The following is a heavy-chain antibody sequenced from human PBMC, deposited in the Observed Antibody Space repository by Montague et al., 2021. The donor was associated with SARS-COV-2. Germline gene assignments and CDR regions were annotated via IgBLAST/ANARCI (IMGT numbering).Heavy chain of an antibody. CDR1: GFTFSDVG. D-gene: IGHD5-12*01. J-gene: IGHJ2*01. V-gene: IGHV3-15*01. CDR3: TTDLSGYDSLDL. CDR2: IKTKTDGGTT. Sequence: SLRLSCAASGFTFSDVGMSWVRQAPGKGLEWVGRIKTKTDGGTTDYAAPVKGRFTISRDDSKSTLYLQMNSLKTEDTAVYYCTTDLSGYDSLDLWGRGTLVTVSS.